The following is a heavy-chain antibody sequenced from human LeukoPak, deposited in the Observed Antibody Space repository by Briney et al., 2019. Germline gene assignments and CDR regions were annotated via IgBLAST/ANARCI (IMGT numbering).Heavy chain of an antibody. J-gene: IGHJ4*02. CDR1: GFTFSTYW. CDR3: ARAPSRYSGYAAADY. V-gene: IGHV3-74*01. CDR2: INSDGSST. D-gene: IGHD5-12*01. Sequence: PGGSLRLSCAASGFTFSTYWMHWVRQAPGKGLVWVSRINSDGSSTSYADSVKGQFTISRDNAKNTLYLQMNSLRAEDTAVYYCARAPSRYSGYAAADYWGQGTLVTVSS.